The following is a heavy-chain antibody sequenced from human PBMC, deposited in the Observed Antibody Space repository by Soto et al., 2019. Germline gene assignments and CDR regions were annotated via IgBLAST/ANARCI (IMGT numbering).Heavy chain of an antibody. D-gene: IGHD1-26*01. CDR2: ISYDGSNK. V-gene: IGHV3-30*03. CDR1: GFTFSSYG. CDR3: ARETSGSYRQIDY. Sequence: PGGSLRLSCAASGFTFSSYGMHWVRQAPGKGLEWVAVISYDGSNKYYADSVKGRFTISRDNSKNALYLQMNSLRAEDTAVYYCARETSGSYRQIDYWGQGTLVTVSS. J-gene: IGHJ4*02.